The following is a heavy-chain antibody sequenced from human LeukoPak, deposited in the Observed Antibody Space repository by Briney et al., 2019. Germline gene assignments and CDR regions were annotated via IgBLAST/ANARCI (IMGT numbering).Heavy chain of an antibody. Sequence: PSETLSLTCTVSGGSISSYYWSWIRQPPGKGLERIGYIYYSGSTNYNPSLKSRVTISVDTSKNQFSLKLSSVTAADTAVYYCARMAYRPEYFQHWGQGTLVTVSS. D-gene: IGHD3-16*02. CDR2: IYYSGST. V-gene: IGHV4-59*08. CDR1: GGSISSYY. J-gene: IGHJ1*01. CDR3: ARMAYRPEYFQH.